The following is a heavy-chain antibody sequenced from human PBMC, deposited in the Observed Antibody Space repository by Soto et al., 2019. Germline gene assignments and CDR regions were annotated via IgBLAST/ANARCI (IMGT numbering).Heavy chain of an antibody. V-gene: IGHV3-30*19. J-gene: IGHJ1*01. CDR3: ARWGTTGGLDV. Sequence: QVQLVESVGGVVQPGTSLRLSCVGSGFTFRSYVIHWVRQAPGKGLEWVALTSYDGSGKYYGDSVRGRFTISRDNSRNTVDLQMDSLRLEDTALYYCARWGTTGGLDVWGQGTLVSVSS. CDR1: GFTFRSYV. CDR2: TSYDGSGK. D-gene: IGHD3-16*01.